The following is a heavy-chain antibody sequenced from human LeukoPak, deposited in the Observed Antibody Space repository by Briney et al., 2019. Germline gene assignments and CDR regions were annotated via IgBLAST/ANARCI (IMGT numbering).Heavy chain of an antibody. Sequence: GGSLRLSCAASGFTFSSYSMNWVRQAPGKGLEWVSYISSSSSTIYYADSVKGRFTISRDNAKNSLYLQMNSLRAEDTAVYYCARKIPTIHSYYYEPLKAFDIWGQGTMVTVSS. CDR1: GFTFSSYS. CDR2: ISSSSSTI. J-gene: IGHJ3*02. CDR3: ARKIPTIHSYYYEPLKAFDI. V-gene: IGHV3-48*01. D-gene: IGHD3-22*01.